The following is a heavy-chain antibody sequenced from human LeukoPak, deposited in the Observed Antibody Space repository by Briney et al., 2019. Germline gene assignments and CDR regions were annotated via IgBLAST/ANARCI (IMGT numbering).Heavy chain of an antibody. V-gene: IGHV4-30-2*01. CDR3: ARGADTLTGYYPFDY. CDR1: GGYISSGGYS. Sequence: PSQALYLTWAGSGGYISSGGYSWSWIRQPPGKGLEWIGYIYHSLSTNYKPSPKHRVTISVDRSKNQFSQKLSSVTAADTAVYYCARGADTLTGYYPFDYWGQGTLVTVSS. J-gene: IGHJ4*02. CDR2: IYHSLST. D-gene: IGHD3-9*01.